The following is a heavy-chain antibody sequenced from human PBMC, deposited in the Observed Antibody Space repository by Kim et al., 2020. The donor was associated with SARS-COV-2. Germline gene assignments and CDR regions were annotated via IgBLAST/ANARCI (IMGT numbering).Heavy chain of an antibody. D-gene: IGHD2-2*01. CDR1: GYTFTSYY. CDR3: ARAVVPAAIEDYYYYGMDV. Sequence: ASVKVSCKASGYTFTSYYMHWVRQAPGQGLEWMGIINPSGGSTSYAQKFQGRVTMTRDTSTSTVYMELSSLRSEDTAVYYCARAVVPAAIEDYYYYGMDVWGQGTTVTVSS. V-gene: IGHV1-46*01. CDR2: INPSGGST. J-gene: IGHJ6*02.